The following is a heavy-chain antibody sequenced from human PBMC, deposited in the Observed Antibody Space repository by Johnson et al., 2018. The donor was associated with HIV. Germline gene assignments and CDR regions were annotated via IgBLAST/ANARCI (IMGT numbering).Heavy chain of an antibody. Sequence: VQLVESGGDVVQPGMSLRLSCAASGFTFDDYAMHWVRQAPGKGLEWVSGISWNSGSIGYADSVKGRFTISRDNSKNTLYLQMKSLRAEDTAVYYCAKESKWESRTPHDFDIWGQGTMVTVSS. D-gene: IGHD1-26*01. CDR2: ISWNSGSI. CDR1: GFTFDDYA. J-gene: IGHJ3*02. CDR3: AKESKWESRTPHDFDI. V-gene: IGHV3-9*01.